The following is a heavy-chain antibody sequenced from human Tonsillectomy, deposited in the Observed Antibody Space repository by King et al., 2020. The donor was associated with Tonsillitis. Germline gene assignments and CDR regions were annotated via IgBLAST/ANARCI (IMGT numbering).Heavy chain of an antibody. V-gene: IGHV3-23*04. CDR2: ISGSGGST. D-gene: IGHD2-15*01. Sequence: VQLVESGGGLVQPGGSLRLSCEASGCTFSSYAMSWVRQAPGKGLEWVSAISGSGGSTYYADSVKGRFTISRDNSKNTLYLQMNSLRAEDTAVYYCANGKGYCSGGSCSLDYWGQGTLVTVSS. CDR3: ANGKGYCSGGSCSLDY. CDR1: GCTFSSYA. J-gene: IGHJ4*02.